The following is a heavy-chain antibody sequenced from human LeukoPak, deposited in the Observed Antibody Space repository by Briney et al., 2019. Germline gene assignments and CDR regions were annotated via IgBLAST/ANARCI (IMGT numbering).Heavy chain of an antibody. CDR1: GYTFTSYY. CDR2: INPSGGRT. V-gene: IGHV1-46*01. CDR3: YRGGDLKLINWFDP. Sequence: ASVKVSCNASGYTFTSYYMHWVRQAPGQGLEWMGIINPSGGRTSYAQEFQGRVTMTRDTSKSTVYMELRSQSSEDTAVSYCYRGGDLKLINWFDPWGQGTLVTVSS. J-gene: IGHJ5*02. D-gene: IGHD3-16*01.